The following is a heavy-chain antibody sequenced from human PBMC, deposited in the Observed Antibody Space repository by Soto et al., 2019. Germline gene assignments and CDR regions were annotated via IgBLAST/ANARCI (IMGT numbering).Heavy chain of an antibody. CDR2: IWYDGSNK. CDR1: GFTFSSYG. V-gene: IGHV3-33*01. Sequence: QVQLVESGGGVVQPGRSLRLSCAASGFTFSSYGMHWVRQAPGKGLEWVAVIWYDGSNKYYADSVKGRFTISRDNSKNTLYLQMNSLSAEDRAVYYCARIAAAIYYYGMDVWGQGTTVTVSS. D-gene: IGHD6-13*01. J-gene: IGHJ6*02. CDR3: ARIAAAIYYYGMDV.